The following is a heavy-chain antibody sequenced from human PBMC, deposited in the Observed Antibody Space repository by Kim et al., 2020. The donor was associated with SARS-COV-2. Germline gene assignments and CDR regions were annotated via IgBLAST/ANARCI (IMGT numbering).Heavy chain of an antibody. J-gene: IGHJ4*02. CDR3: ANSRLVRTFDY. CDR2: P. D-gene: IGHD3-9*01. V-gene: IGHV7-4-1*02. Sequence: PTYAQGVKGRFVFSLETSVSTAYLQISSLKAEDTAVYYCANSRLVRTFDYWGQGTLVTVSS.